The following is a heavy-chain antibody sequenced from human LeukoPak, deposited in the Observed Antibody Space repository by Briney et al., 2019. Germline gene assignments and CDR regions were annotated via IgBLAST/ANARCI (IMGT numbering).Heavy chain of an antibody. CDR1: GFTFSSYS. CDR3: ARGRGFLEWFLYY. Sequence: GGSLRLSCAASGFTFSSYSMNWVRQAPGKGLEWVSSISSSSYIYYADSVKGRFTISRDNAKNSLYLQMNSLRAEDTAVYYCARGRGFLEWFLYYWGQGTLVTVSS. D-gene: IGHD3-3*01. CDR2: ISSSSYI. J-gene: IGHJ4*02. V-gene: IGHV3-21*01.